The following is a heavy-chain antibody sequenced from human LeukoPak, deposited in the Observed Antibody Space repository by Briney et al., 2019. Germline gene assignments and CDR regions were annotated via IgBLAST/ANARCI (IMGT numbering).Heavy chain of an antibody. J-gene: IGHJ4*02. CDR2: ISAYSDNA. CDR3: ARTTAWARTKFDY. V-gene: IGHV1-18*01. Sequence: ASVKVSCKASGYIFTGYGFTWVRQALGQGLEWMGWISAYSDNANYAQNLQGRVTMTTDTSTSTAYMELRSLRSDDTAVYYCARTTAWARTKFDYWGQGTLVTVSS. D-gene: IGHD1-14*01. CDR1: GYIFTGYG.